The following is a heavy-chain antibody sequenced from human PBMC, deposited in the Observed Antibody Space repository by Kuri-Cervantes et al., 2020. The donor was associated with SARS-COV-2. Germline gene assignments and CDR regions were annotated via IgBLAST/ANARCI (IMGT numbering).Heavy chain of an antibody. J-gene: IGHJ6*02. CDR3: AREASSDYDPYYYYYGMDV. Sequence: SETLSLTCTVSGGSISSSSYYWGWIRQPPGKGLEWIGSIYYSGSTYYNPSLKSRVTISVDTSKNQFSLKLSSVTAADTAVYYCAREASSDYDPYYYYYGMDVWGQGTTVTVSS. D-gene: IGHD5-12*01. CDR2: IYYSGST. V-gene: IGHV4-39*02. CDR1: GGSISSSSYY.